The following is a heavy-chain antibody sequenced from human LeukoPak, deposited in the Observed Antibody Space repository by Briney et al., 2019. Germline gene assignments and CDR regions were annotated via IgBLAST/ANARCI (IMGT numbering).Heavy chain of an antibody. V-gene: IGHV4-39*01. CDR1: GGSISSYY. Sequence: PSETLSLTCTVSGGSISSYYWGWIRQPPGKGLEWIGSIYYSGSTYYNPSLKSRVTISVDTSKNQFSLKLSSVTAADTAVYYCARHFSIAAAVPRYYFDYWGQGTLVTVSS. J-gene: IGHJ4*02. CDR2: IYYSGST. CDR3: ARHFSIAAAVPRYYFDY. D-gene: IGHD6-13*01.